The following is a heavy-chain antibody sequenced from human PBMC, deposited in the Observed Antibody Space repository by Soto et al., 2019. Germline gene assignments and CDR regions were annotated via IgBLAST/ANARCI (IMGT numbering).Heavy chain of an antibody. V-gene: IGHV3-23*01. Sequence: EVQLLESGGALVQPGGSLRLSCAASGFTFSSYAMSWVRQAPGKGLEWVSGIGGSGGSTYYADSVKGRFTISRDNSKNRLDLQMDSLRAEDTAVYYCAQAGRGSGWYGGFDYWGQGTLVTVSS. CDR2: IGGSGGST. CDR1: GFTFSSYA. D-gene: IGHD6-19*01. J-gene: IGHJ4*02. CDR3: AQAGRGSGWYGGFDY.